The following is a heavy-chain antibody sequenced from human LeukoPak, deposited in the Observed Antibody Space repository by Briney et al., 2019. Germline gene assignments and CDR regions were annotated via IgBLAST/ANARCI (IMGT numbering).Heavy chain of an antibody. J-gene: IGHJ4*02. CDR2: ISRGASRT. CDR3: ARGGSDTAMAHDY. CDR1: GFTSSNHW. V-gene: IGHV3-74*01. D-gene: IGHD5-18*01. Sequence: GGSLRLSCAASGFTSSNHWTHWVRQAPGKGLMWVSRISRGASRTDYADSVKGRFTISRDDAKNTLYLQVNSLRVEDTGVYFCARGGSDTAMAHDYWGQGILVTVSS.